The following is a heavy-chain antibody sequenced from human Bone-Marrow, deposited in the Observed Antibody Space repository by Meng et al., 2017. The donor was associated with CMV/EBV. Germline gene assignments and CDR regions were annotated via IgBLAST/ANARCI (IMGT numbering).Heavy chain of an antibody. Sequence: SVKVSCKASGGTFSSYAISWVRQAPGQGLEWMGGIIPIFGTPNYAQKFQGRVTITPDESTSTAYMELRSLRSDDTAVYYCARDLAEEYQLLYNTAEKPYYDYGMDVWGQGTTVTVSS. CDR1: GGTFSSYA. J-gene: IGHJ6*02. V-gene: IGHV1-69*13. D-gene: IGHD2-2*02. CDR2: IIPIFGTP. CDR3: ARDLAEEYQLLYNTAEKPYYDYGMDV.